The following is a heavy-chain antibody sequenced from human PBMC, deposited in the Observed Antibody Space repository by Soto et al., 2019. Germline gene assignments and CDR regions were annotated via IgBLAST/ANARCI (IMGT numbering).Heavy chain of an antibody. V-gene: IGHV3-11*01. J-gene: IGHJ3*02. D-gene: IGHD3-10*01. CDR1: GFTFSDYY. CDR3: ARDRKPLLWFGENYDAFDI. CDR2: ISSSGSTI. Sequence: QVQLVESGGGLVKPGGSLRLSCAASGFTFSDYYMSWIRQAPGKGLEWASYISSSGSTIYYADSVKGRFTISRDNAKNSLDLQMNSLRAEDTAVYYCARDRKPLLWFGENYDAFDIWGQGTMVTVSS.